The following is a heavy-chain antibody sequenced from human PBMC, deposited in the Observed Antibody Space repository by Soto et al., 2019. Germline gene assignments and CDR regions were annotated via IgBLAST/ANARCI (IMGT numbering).Heavy chain of an antibody. V-gene: IGHV5-51*01. Sequence: PGESLKISCKGSGYSFTTSWIGWVRQMPGKGLEWMGSIYPGDSDTRYSQSFLGQVTISVDKSMSAAYLQWSSLKASDTAIYYCARRAQTTEYFDFWGQGTLVTVSS. D-gene: IGHD4-17*01. CDR2: IYPGDSDT. CDR1: GYSFTTSW. J-gene: IGHJ4*02. CDR3: ARRAQTTEYFDF.